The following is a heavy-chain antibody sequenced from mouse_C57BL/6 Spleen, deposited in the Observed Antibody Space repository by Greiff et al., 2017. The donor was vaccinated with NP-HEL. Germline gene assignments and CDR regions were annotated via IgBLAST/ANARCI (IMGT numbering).Heavy chain of an antibody. V-gene: IGHV1-42*01. CDR3: ARRNYGNYLYAMDY. Sequence: VQLQQSGPELVKPGASVKISCKASGYSFTGYYMNWVKQSPEKSLEWIGEINPSTGGTTYNQKFKAKATLTVDKSSSTAYMQLKSLTSEDSAVYYCARRNYGNYLYAMDYWGQGTSVTVSS. CDR2: INPSTGGT. CDR1: GYSFTGYY. J-gene: IGHJ4*01. D-gene: IGHD2-1*01.